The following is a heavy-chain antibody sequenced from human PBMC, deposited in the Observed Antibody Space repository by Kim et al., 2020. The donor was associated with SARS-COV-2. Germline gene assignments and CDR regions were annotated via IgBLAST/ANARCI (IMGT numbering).Heavy chain of an antibody. D-gene: IGHD1-26*01. V-gene: IGHV4-39*01. CDR3: ARPGKVGATSYYGMDG. Sequence: SLTSRVTISVDTSKNQFSLKRSSVTAADTAVYYCARPGKVGATSYYGMDGWGQGTTVTVSS. J-gene: IGHJ6*02.